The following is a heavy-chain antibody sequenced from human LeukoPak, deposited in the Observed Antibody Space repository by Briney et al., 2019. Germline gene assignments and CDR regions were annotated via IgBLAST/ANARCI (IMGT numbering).Heavy chain of an antibody. CDR1: GYTFTGYY. D-gene: IGHD5-18*01. CDR3: TRDPGDTAMAKYYFDY. J-gene: IGHJ4*02. Sequence: GASVKDSCKASGYTFTGYYLHWVRQAPGQGLEWMGWINPNIGGTSYAQKFQDRVTMTRDTSTSTAYMELSRLRSDDTAVYYCTRDPGDTAMAKYYFDYWGQGTLVTVSS. CDR2: INPNIGGT. V-gene: IGHV1-2*02.